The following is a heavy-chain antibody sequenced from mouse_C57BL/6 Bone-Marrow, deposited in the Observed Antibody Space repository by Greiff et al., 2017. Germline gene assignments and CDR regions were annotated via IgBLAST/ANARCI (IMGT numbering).Heavy chain of an antibody. CDR1: GYTFTSYW. CDR2: IHPNSGST. D-gene: IGHD2-4*01. CDR3: ARWGITGRLGSYYAMDY. J-gene: IGHJ4*01. V-gene: IGHV1-64*01. Sequence: QVQLQQPGAELVKPGASVKLSCKASGYTFTSYWMHWVKPRPGQGLEWIGMIHPNSGSTNYNEKFKSKATLTVDKSSSTAYMQLSSLTSEDSAVYYCARWGITGRLGSYYAMDYWGQGTSVTVSS.